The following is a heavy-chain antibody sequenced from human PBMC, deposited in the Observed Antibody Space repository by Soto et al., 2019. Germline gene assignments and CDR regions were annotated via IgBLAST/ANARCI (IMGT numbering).Heavy chain of an antibody. CDR3: VRENYFYGMDV. J-gene: IGHJ6*02. V-gene: IGHV3-66*01. CDR1: GFDASVNF. Sequence: GGSLRLSCAASGFDASVNFMTWVRQAPGRGLEWVSTINIAGSTFYADSVKGRFTISGDNSKNTLYLQMNSLRVEDTAMYYCVRENYFYGMDVWGQGTAVTVSS. CDR2: INIAGST.